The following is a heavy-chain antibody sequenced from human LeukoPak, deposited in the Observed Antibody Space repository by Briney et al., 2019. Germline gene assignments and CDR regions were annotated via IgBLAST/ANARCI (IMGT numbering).Heavy chain of an antibody. CDR1: GFAFSSDA. CDR3: VRGGGRTGADS. D-gene: IGHD1-1*01. V-gene: IGHV3-23*01. J-gene: IGHJ5*02. Sequence: PGGSLRLSCTASGFAFSSDAMTWVRQAPGKGLEYVSSISDSGGGTYYAGSVKGRFTISRDNSKNALYLQMSSLRAEDTAVYFCVRGGGRTGADSWGQGTLVTVSS. CDR2: ISDSGGGT.